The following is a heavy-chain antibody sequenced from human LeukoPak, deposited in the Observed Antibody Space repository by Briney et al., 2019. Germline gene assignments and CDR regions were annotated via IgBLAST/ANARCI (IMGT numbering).Heavy chain of an antibody. CDR3: AKDRHSYSNAYFFDY. J-gene: IGHJ4*02. CDR2: ISSSAGTI. CDR1: GFTSSDYY. V-gene: IGHV3-11*04. D-gene: IGHD4-11*01. Sequence: GGSLRLSCAASGFTSSDYYMSWIRQAPGKGLEWISYISSSAGTIYYADSVKGRFTISRDNAKNSLYLQMNSLRVEDTAVYYCAKDRHSYSNAYFFDYWGQGTLVTVSS.